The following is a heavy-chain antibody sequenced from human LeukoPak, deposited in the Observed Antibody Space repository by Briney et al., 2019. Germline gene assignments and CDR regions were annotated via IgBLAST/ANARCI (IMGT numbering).Heavy chain of an antibody. CDR2: IQEDGSNR. V-gene: IGHV3-7*01. J-gene: IGHJ3*02. CDR1: GFTLSYYW. Sequence: GGSLRLSCAASGFTLSYYWMSWVRQAPGKGLEWVANIQEDGSNRYYVGSVKGRFTISRDNAKNSVYLQMNSLRAEDTAVYYCAREARGTRAAFDIWGQGTMVTV. CDR3: AREARGTRAAFDI. D-gene: IGHD1-1*01.